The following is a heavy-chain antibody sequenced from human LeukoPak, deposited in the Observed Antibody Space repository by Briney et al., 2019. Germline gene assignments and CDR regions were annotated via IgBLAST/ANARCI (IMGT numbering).Heavy chain of an antibody. CDR2: ISSSGSTI. Sequence: PGGSLRLSCAASGFTFSDYYMSWIRQAPGKGLEGVSYISSSGSTIYYADSVKGRFTISRDNAKNSLYLQMNSLRAEDTAVYYCVKFRGIQHYNYHMDVWGKGTTVTVSS. J-gene: IGHJ6*03. CDR3: VKFRGIQHYNYHMDV. V-gene: IGHV3-11*01. D-gene: IGHD3-10*01. CDR1: GFTFSDYY.